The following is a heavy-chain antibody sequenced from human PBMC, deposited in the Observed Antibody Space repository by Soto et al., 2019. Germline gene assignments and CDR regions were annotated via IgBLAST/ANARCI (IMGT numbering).Heavy chain of an antibody. J-gene: IGHJ6*02. V-gene: IGHV1-3*01. CDR3: ASSNIAAAPYGMDV. CDR1: GYTFTSYA. CDR2: INAGNGNT. D-gene: IGHD6-13*01. Sequence: EASVKVSCQASGYTFTSYAMHLVRPAPGQRLEWMGWINAGNGNTKYSQKFQGRVTITRDTSASTAYMELSSLRSEDTAVYYCASSNIAAAPYGMDVWGQGTTVTVSS.